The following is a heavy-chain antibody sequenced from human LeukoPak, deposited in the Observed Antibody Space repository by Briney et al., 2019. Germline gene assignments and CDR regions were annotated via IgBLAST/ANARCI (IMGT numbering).Heavy chain of an antibody. J-gene: IGHJ3*02. CDR3: ASLRTYSSSWSLGAFDI. V-gene: IGHV4-31*03. Sequence: SETLSPTCTVSGGSISSGGYYWSWIRQHPGKGLEWIGYIYYSGSTYYNPSLESRVTISVDTSKNQFSLKLSSVTAADTAVYYCASLRTYSSSWSLGAFDIWGQGTMVTVSS. D-gene: IGHD6-13*01. CDR1: GGSISSGGYY. CDR2: IYYSGST.